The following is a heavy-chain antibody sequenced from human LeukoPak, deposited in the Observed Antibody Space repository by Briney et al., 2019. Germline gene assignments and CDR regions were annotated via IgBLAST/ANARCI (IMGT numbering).Heavy chain of an antibody. CDR3: ARVSTSGWFDY. V-gene: IGHV4-34*01. CDR2: IYYSGST. J-gene: IGHJ4*02. Sequence: SSETLSLTCAVYGGSFSGYYWSWIRQPPGKGLEWIGSIYYSGSTYYNPSLKSRVTISVDTSKNQFSLKLSSVTAADTAVYYCARVSTSGWFDYWGQGTLVTVSS. CDR1: GGSFSGYY. D-gene: IGHD6-19*01.